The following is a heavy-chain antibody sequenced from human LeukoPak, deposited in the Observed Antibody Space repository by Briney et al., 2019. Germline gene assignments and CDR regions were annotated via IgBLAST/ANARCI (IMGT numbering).Heavy chain of an antibody. Sequence: GGSLRLSCAASGFTFSTYWMSWVRQAPGKGLEWVANIKEDGSEKYYGDSVKGRFTISRDNAKNSLYLQMNSLRAEDTAVYYCARTRLLWFGESGYYFDYWGQGTLVTVSS. V-gene: IGHV3-7*03. CDR2: IKEDGSEK. D-gene: IGHD3-10*01. CDR3: ARTRLLWFGESGYYFDY. CDR1: GFTFSTYW. J-gene: IGHJ4*02.